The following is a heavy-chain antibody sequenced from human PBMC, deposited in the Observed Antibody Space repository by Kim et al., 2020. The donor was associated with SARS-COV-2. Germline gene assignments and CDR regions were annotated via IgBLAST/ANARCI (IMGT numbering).Heavy chain of an antibody. CDR3: AREGGRYCSSTSCYYYYYGMDV. V-gene: IGHV3-72*01. CDR2: TRNKANSYTT. CDR1: GFTFSDHY. J-gene: IGHJ6*02. Sequence: GGSLRLSCAASGFTFSDHYMDWVRQAPGKGLEWVGRTRNKANSYTTEYAASVKGRFTISRDDSKNSLYLQMNSLKTEDTAVYYCAREGGRYCSSTSCYYYYYGMDVWGQGTTVTVSS. D-gene: IGHD2-2*01.